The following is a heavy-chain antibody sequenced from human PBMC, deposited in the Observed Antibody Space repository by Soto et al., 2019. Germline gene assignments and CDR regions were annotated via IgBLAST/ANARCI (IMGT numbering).Heavy chain of an antibody. CDR2: IYYRGSS. Sequence: SETLSLTCTVSGGSISSTSYYWGWIRQPPGKGLEWIGSIYYRGSSYYSPSLDSRVTISVDPSKNQFSLKLTSVTAADTAMYYCARDLFGEDGAGYFDYWGQGTLDTVSS. D-gene: IGHD3-10*01. CDR1: GGSISSTSYY. V-gene: IGHV4-39*02. J-gene: IGHJ4*02. CDR3: ARDLFGEDGAGYFDY.